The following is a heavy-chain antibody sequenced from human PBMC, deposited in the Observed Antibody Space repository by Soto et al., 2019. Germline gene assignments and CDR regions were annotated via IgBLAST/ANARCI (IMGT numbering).Heavy chain of an antibody. CDR2: IYYSGST. D-gene: IGHD6-19*01. J-gene: IGHJ4*02. CDR3: ARRALSGWQGFDY. Sequence: PSETLSLTCTVSGGSISSYYWSWIRQPPGKGLEWIGYIYYSGSTNYNPSIKSRVTKKVDTSKNQFSLKLSSVTAADTAVYYCARRALSGWQGFDYWGQGTLVTVAS. CDR1: GGSISSYY. V-gene: IGHV4-59*08.